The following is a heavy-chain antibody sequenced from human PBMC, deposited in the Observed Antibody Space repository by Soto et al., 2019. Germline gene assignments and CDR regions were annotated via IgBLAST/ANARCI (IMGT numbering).Heavy chain of an antibody. V-gene: IGHV4-59*08. J-gene: IGHJ4*02. CDR1: GGSISSYY. D-gene: IGHD6-6*01. Sequence: SETLSLTCTVSGGSISSYYWSWIRQPPGKGLEWIGYIYYSGSTNYNPSLKSRVTISVDTSKNQFSLKLSSVTAADTAVYYCRGDSSSSGFDYWGQGTLVTVSS. CDR2: IYYSGST. CDR3: RGDSSSSGFDY.